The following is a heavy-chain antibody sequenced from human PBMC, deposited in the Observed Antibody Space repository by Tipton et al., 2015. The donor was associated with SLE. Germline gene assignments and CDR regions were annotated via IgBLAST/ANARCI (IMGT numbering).Heavy chain of an antibody. CDR3: GGHKTATRAFDF. Sequence: TLSLTCTVYGGSLSGYWWSWIRQSPGKGLEWIGEIYPTGRTDYNPSPMSRVTISVDTSQNQISLRLTSVTAADTAVYYCGGHKTATRAFDFWGQGTLVTVSS. J-gene: IGHJ3*01. V-gene: IGHV4-34*01. CDR2: IYPTGRT. D-gene: IGHD1-1*01. CDR1: GGSLSGYW.